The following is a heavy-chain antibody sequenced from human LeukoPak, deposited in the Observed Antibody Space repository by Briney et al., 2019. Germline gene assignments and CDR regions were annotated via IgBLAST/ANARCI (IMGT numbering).Heavy chain of an antibody. CDR1: GDSMTRGGYY. CDR2: IYHSGTT. J-gene: IGHJ4*02. V-gene: IGHV4-31*03. D-gene: IGHD4-11*01. Sequence: SQTLSLTCTVSGDSMTRGGYYWSWVRQHPGKGLEWVGFIYHSGTTFYDPSLESRATISVDTSQNQFSLKLTSVTAADTAVYYCARAVDYRNYFDYWGQGTLVTVSS. CDR3: ARAVDYRNYFDY.